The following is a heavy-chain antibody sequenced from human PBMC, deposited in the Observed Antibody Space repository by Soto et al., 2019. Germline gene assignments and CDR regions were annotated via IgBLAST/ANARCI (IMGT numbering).Heavy chain of an antibody. CDR1: GDSISTVDYF. CDR2: IYKSATT. V-gene: IGHV4-30-4*01. D-gene: IGHD7-27*01. CDR3: ARGRYCLTGRCFPNWFDS. J-gene: IGHJ5*01. Sequence: TLSLTCSVSGDSISTVDYFWAWIRQPPGQALEYIGYIYKSATTYYNPSFEGRVAISLDTSKSHFSLNVTSVTAADTAVYFCARGRYCLTGRCFPNWFDSWGQGTMVTSPQ.